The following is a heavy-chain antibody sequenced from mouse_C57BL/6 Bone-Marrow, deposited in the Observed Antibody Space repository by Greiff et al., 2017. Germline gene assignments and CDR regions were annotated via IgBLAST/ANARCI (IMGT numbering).Heavy chain of an antibody. D-gene: IGHD2-10*02. CDR1: GYTFTSYW. Sequence: QVQLQQPGAELVMPGASVKLSCKASGYTFTSYWMHWVKQRPGQGLEWIGEIDPSDSYTNYNQKFKGKSTLTVDTSSSTAYMQLSSLTSEDSAVYYCARDTYYFDYWGQGTTLTVSS. J-gene: IGHJ2*01. CDR3: ARDTYYFDY. CDR2: IDPSDSYT. V-gene: IGHV1-69*01.